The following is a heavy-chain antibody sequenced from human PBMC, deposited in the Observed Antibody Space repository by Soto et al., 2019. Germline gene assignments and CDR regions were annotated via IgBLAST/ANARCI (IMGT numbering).Heavy chain of an antibody. V-gene: IGHV3-23*01. D-gene: IGHD6-13*01. J-gene: IGHJ6*02. Sequence: PVGSLRLSCAASGFTFSSYAMSWVRQAPGKGLEWVSAISGSGGSTYYADSVKGRFTISRDNSKNTLYLQMNSLRAEDTAVYYCAKDTRQLVPVYYYGMDVWGQGTTVTVSS. CDR3: AKDTRQLVPVYYYGMDV. CDR1: GFTFSSYA. CDR2: ISGSGGST.